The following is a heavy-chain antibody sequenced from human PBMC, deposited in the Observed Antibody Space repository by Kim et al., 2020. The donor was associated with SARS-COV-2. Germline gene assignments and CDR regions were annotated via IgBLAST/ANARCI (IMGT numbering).Heavy chain of an antibody. CDR3: AATLAAIGNYYGLDV. CDR1: GFSFTSSA. J-gene: IGHJ6*02. Sequence: SVKVSCKTSGFSFTSSAMQWVRQARGQRLEWIGWVIVGSGHTNYAQKFQGRVTITRDMSTSTAYMELSSLRSEDSAVYYCAATLAAIGNYYGLDVWGQG. D-gene: IGHD6-13*01. CDR2: VIVGSGHT. V-gene: IGHV1-58*02.